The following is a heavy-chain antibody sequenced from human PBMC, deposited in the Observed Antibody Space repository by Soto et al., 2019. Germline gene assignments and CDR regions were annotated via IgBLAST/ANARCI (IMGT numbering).Heavy chain of an antibody. V-gene: IGHV4-4*02. CDR3: AREPSYYYGSGDYYYGMDV. Sequence: SETLSLTCAVSGGSISSSNWWSWVRQPPGKGLEWIGEIYHSGSTNYNPSLKSRVTISVDKSKNQFSLKLSSVTAADTAVYYCAREPSYYYGSGDYYYGMDVWGQGTTVTVSS. CDR1: GGSISSSNW. CDR2: IYHSGST. J-gene: IGHJ6*02. D-gene: IGHD3-10*01.